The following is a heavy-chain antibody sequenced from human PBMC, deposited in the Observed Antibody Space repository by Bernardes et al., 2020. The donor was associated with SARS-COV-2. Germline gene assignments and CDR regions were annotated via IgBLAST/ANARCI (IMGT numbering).Heavy chain of an antibody. D-gene: IGHD3-3*01. CDR1: GFTFSNYA. V-gene: IGHV3-23*01. J-gene: IGHJ4*02. CDR3: AKDSTVGSSIYGVLSFDS. CDR2: ISGRGGTT. Sequence: GGSLRLSCAASGFTFSNYAMNWVRQAPGKGLEWVSGISGRGGTTFYADSVKGRFTVSRDNFKNMLYLQLNSLRAEDTAVYYCAKDSTVGSSIYGVLSFDSWGQGTLVTVSS.